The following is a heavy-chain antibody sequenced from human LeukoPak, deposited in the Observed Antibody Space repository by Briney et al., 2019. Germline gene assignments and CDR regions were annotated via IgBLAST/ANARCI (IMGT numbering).Heavy chain of an antibody. V-gene: IGHV1-18*01. D-gene: IGHD3-10*01. CDR3: ARGDGYYGSGSYYTAEKNDAFDI. CDR1: GYTFISYG. J-gene: IGHJ3*02. Sequence: ASVKVSCKASGYTFISYGINWVRQAPGQGLEGMGWINTYNGNTNYAQKLQGRVTMTTDTSTSTAYMELRSLRSDDTAVYYCARGDGYYGSGSYYTAEKNDAFDIWGQGTMVTVSS. CDR2: INTYNGNT.